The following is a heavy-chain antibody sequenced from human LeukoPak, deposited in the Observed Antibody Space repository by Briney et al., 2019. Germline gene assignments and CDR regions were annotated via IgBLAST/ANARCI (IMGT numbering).Heavy chain of an antibody. CDR3: ARESRSSRTIDY. CDR1: GYSFTSYW. V-gene: IGHV5-51*03. CDR2: IYPSDSDT. Sequence: GESLKISCKGSGYSFTSYWIGWVRQMPGKGLEWMGIIYPSDSDTKYSPSFRGQVTISADKSITTAYLQWSSLKASDTAIYYCARESRSSRTIDYWAREPRSPSP. J-gene: IGHJ4*02. D-gene: IGHD6-13*01.